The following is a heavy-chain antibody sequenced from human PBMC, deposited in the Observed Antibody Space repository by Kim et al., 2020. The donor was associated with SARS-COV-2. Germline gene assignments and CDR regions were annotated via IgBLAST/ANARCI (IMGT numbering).Heavy chain of an antibody. CDR2: INHTGST. Sequence: SETLSLTCAVYGGSFSDYYWSWIRQPPGKGLEWIGEINHTGSTNYNPSLKSRVTISVDTSKNQFSLRLSSVTAADTAVYYCARVGQGWGQGTLVTVSS. CDR3: ARVGQG. CDR1: GGSFSDYY. J-gene: IGHJ4*02. V-gene: IGHV4-34*01.